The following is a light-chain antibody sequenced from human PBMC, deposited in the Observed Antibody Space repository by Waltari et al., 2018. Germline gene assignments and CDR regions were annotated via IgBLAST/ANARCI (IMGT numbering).Light chain of an antibody. CDR1: SSDVGAYNY. Sequence: QSALTQPRSVSASPGQSVTISCTGSSSDVGAYNYVSWYQQHPGKAPKLIIYDVTDRPSGVPDRFSGSKSGNTASLTISGLQSEDEADYYCCSYAGRSIFGLFGGG. V-gene: IGLV2-11*01. CDR3: CSYAGRSIFGL. J-gene: IGLJ2*01. CDR2: DVT.